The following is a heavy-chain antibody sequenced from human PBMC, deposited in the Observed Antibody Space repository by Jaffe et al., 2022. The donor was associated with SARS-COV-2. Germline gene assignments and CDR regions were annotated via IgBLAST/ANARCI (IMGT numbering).Heavy chain of an antibody. D-gene: IGHD7-27*01. CDR1: GFTFSSYW. CDR3: ARVLGRTGDDYYYYYGMDV. V-gene: IGHV3-74*01. Sequence: EVQLVESGGGLVQPGGSLRLSCAASGFTFSSYWMHWVRQAPGKGLVWVSRINSDGSSTSYADSVKGRFTISRDNAKNTLYLQMNSLRAEDTAVYYCARVLGRTGDDYYYYYGMDVWGQGTTVTVSS. J-gene: IGHJ6*02. CDR2: INSDGSST.